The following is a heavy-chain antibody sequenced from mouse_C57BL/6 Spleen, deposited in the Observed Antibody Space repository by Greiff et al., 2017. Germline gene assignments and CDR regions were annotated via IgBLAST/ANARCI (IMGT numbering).Heavy chain of an antibody. Sequence: QVQLQQPGAELVMPGASVKLSCKASGYTFTSYWMHWVKQRPGQGLEWIGEIDPSDSYTNYNQKFKGKSTLPVDKSSSTAYMQLSSLTSEDSAVYYCARRDTTAYYYAMDYWGQGTSVTGSS. V-gene: IGHV1-69*01. CDR1: GYTFTSYW. CDR2: IDPSDSYT. J-gene: IGHJ4*01. CDR3: ARRDTTAYYYAMDY. D-gene: IGHD1-2*01.